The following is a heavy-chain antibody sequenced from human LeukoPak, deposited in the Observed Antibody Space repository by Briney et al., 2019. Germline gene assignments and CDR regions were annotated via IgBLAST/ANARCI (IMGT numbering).Heavy chain of an antibody. D-gene: IGHD4-17*01. J-gene: IGHJ6*04. Sequence: PGGSLRLSCAASGFTFSSYGMHWVRQAPGKGLEWVAVIWYDGSNKYYADSVKGRFTISRDNSKNTLYLQINSLKAEDTAVYYCARGPTVTTFYYYYGMDVWGKGTTVTVSS. V-gene: IGHV3-33*01. CDR2: IWYDGSNK. CDR3: ARGPTVTTFYYYYGMDV. CDR1: GFTFSSYG.